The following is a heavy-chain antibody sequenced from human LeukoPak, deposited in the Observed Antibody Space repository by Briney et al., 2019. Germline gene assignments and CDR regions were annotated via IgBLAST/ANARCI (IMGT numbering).Heavy chain of an antibody. V-gene: IGHV4-61*02. J-gene: IGHJ4*02. CDR3: ARGHGDYTVLGY. Sequence: SETLSLTFTVSGGSISSGSYYWTWIRQPAGKGLEWIGRISTSGSTYYNPSLKSRVTIFLDTSKNQFSLNMNSVAAADTAVYYCARGHGDYTVLGYWGQGTLVTVSS. CDR1: GGSISSGSYY. D-gene: IGHD4-17*01. CDR2: ISTSGST.